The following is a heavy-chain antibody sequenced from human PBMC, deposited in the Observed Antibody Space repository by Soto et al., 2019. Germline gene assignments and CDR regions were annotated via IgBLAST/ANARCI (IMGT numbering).Heavy chain of an antibody. CDR3: AREGVGYNDFCSRYYTGIKRFDP. J-gene: IGHJ5*02. CDR2: ISAYNGNT. D-gene: IGHD3-3*01. V-gene: IGHV1-18*01. CDR1: GYTFTSYG. Sequence: ASVKVSCKASGYTFTSYGISWVRQAPGQGLEWMGWISAYNGNTNYAQKLQGRVTMTTDTSTSTAYMELRSLRSDDTAVYYCAREGVGYNDFCSRYYTGIKRFDPWGQGNLVTVSA.